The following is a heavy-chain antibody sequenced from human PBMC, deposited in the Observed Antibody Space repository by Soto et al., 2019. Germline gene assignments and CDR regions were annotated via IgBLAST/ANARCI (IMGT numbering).Heavy chain of an antibody. D-gene: IGHD5-12*01. CDR1: GGSMGDYY. CDR3: PRRPGGYPLDI. V-gene: IGHV4-39*01. J-gene: IGHJ3*02. Sequence: SQTLSLTCTVAGGSMGDYYWSWIRQPPGKGLEWIGSMYYSGSTYYNPSLKSRVTISLGMSRNQFSLKLSSVIAADTVVYNCPRRPGGYPLDIWGQGTMVTVSS. CDR2: MYYSGST.